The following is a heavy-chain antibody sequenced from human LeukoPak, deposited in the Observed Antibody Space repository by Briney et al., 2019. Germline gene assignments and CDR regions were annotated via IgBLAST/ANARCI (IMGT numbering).Heavy chain of an antibody. Sequence: SETLSLTCTVSDGSISDYYWSWVRQSAGKGLEWIGRIFTSGSTDYNPSLKSRVTMSVDTSKNQFSLNLSSVTAADTAMYYCARDAGGSWEGTDDAFDIWGQGTMVTVSS. CDR3: ARDAGGSWEGTDDAFDI. CDR2: IFTSGST. CDR1: DGSISDYY. D-gene: IGHD3-10*01. V-gene: IGHV4-4*07. J-gene: IGHJ3*02.